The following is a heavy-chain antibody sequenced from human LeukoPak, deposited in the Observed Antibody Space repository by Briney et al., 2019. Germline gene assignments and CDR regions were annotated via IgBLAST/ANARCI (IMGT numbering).Heavy chain of an antibody. CDR2: IGSDGKT. V-gene: IGHV3-23*01. CDR1: GFPFSSYA. Sequence: PGGSLRLSCEASGFPFSSYAMTWVRQAPGKGLEWVSSIGSDGKTHYSEAVKGRFVISRDNFGGMVFLQLNSLRVEDTALYYCARDLHYDVAMDVWGEGTTVTVTS. CDR3: ARDLHYDVAMDV. D-gene: IGHD3-3*01. J-gene: IGHJ6*04.